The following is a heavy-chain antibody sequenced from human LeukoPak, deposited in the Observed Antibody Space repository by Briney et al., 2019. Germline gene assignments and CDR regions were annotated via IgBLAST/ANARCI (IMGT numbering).Heavy chain of an antibody. V-gene: IGHV3-11*01. J-gene: IGHJ4*02. Sequence: PGGSLRLSCAASGFTFSDYYMSWIRQAPGKGLEWISYISNTGTTIYYADSVKGRFTISRDIAKNSLFLQMNSLRVEDTAVYYCARGGYTRGNFVDYWGQGTLATVSS. D-gene: IGHD6-13*01. CDR2: ISNTGTTI. CDR1: GFTFSDYY. CDR3: ARGGYTRGNFVDY.